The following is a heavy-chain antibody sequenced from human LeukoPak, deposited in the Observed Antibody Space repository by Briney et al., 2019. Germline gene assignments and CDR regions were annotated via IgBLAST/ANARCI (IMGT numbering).Heavy chain of an antibody. D-gene: IGHD3-9*01. J-gene: IGHJ5*02. V-gene: IGHV4-39*01. CDR1: GGSISSSSYY. CDR3: ARLGYYDILTGYYPHWFDP. CDR2: IYYSGST. Sequence: SETLSLTCTVSGGSISSSSYYWGWIRQPPGKGLEWIGSIYYSGSTYYNPSLKSRVTVSVDTSKNQFSLKLSSVTAADTAVYYCARLGYYDILTGYYPHWFDPWGQGTLVTVSS.